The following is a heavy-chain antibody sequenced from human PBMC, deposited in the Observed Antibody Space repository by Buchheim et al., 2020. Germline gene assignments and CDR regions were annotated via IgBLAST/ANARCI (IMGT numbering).Heavy chain of an antibody. D-gene: IGHD2/OR15-2a*01. CDR1: GFTFSSYG. CDR2: ISYDGSNK. Sequence: QVQLVESGGGVVQPGRSLRLSCAASGFTFSSYGMHWVRQAPGKGLEWVAVISYDGSNKYYADSVKGRFTISRDNSKNTLYLQMNSLRAEDTAVYYCAKDRSLTFDPTYNWFDPWGQGTL. CDR3: AKDRSLTFDPTYNWFDP. J-gene: IGHJ5*02. V-gene: IGHV3-30*18.